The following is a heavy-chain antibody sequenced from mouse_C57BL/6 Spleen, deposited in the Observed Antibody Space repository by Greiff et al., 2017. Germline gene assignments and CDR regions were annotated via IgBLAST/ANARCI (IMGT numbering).Heavy chain of an antibody. Sequence: EVQLQESGPELVKPGASVKISCKASGYSFTDYNMNWVKQSNGKGLEWIGVINPNYGTTSDYQKVKGKATLTVDQSSSTAYMQLNSLTSEDSAVYYCARGGNYGLDYWGQGTTLTVSS. CDR3: ARGGNYGLDY. CDR1: GYSFTDYN. D-gene: IGHD2-1*01. V-gene: IGHV1-39*01. J-gene: IGHJ2*01. CDR2: INPNYGTT.